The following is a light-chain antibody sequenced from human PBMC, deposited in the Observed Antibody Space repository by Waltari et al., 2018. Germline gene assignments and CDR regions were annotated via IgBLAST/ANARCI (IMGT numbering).Light chain of an antibody. CDR3: ASYIPGSTLV. CDR1: STDVGRHNY. CDR2: DVT. Sequence: QSALTQPASASGSPVQSITISCTGTSTDVGRHNYVSWYQHYPDKAPKLMIYDVTNRPSGVSNRFSGSKSGNTASLAISGLQPEDEADYYCASYIPGSTLVFGGGTKLAVL. V-gene: IGLV2-14*03. J-gene: IGLJ3*02.